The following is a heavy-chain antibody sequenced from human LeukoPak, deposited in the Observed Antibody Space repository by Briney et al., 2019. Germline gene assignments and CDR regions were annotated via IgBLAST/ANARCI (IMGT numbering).Heavy chain of an antibody. CDR1: GFTFSSYA. D-gene: IGHD4-23*01. CDR3: ASTVVAHFDY. J-gene: IGHJ4*02. V-gene: IGHV3-23*01. Sequence: GGSLRLSCAASGFTFSSYAMSWVRQAPGKGLEWVSAISGSGGSTYYADSVKGRFTISRDNAKNSLYLQMNSLRAEDTAVYYCASTVVAHFDYWGQGTLVTVSS. CDR2: ISGSGGST.